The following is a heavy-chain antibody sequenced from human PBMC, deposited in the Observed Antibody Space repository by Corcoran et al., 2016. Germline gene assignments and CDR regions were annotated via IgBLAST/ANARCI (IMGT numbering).Heavy chain of an antibody. J-gene: IGHJ4*02. CDR3: AHSLTLDY. Sequence: QITLKESGPTLVKPTQTLTLTCNFSGFSLSTSGVGVGWIRQPPGKALEWLALIYWNDDKRYSTSLKSRLTITKDTSKNQVVLTLTNMDPVESATYYCAHSLTLDYWGQGTLVTVSS. V-gene: IGHV2-5*01. CDR1: GFSLSTSGVG. CDR2: IYWNDDK.